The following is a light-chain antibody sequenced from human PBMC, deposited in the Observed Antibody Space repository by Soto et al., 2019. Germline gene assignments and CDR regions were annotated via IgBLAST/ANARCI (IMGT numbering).Light chain of an antibody. CDR2: DAS. J-gene: IGKJ1*01. Sequence: DIQMTQSHSPLSASVGDRVTITGRASQTIRTRLAWYQQKPGKAPKLLIYDASTLDSGVPSRFSGSGSETDFTLTISGLQPDDFATYYCQQYTTFARAFGQGTTVDI. CDR1: QTIRTR. V-gene: IGKV1-5*01. CDR3: QQYTTFARA.